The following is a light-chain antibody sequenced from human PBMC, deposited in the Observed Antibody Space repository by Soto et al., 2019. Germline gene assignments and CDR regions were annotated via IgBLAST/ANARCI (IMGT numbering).Light chain of an antibody. J-gene: IGLJ2*01. CDR3: SSYAGSNTLV. V-gene: IGLV2-23*02. Sequence: QSVLTQPAAVSGSPGQSITISCSGTSSNVGSYNLVSWYQQYPGKAPKLMISEVSQRPSGVSNRFSGSKSGNTASLTISGLQAEDEADYYCSSYAGSNTLVFGGGTKVTVL. CDR1: SSNVGSYNL. CDR2: EVS.